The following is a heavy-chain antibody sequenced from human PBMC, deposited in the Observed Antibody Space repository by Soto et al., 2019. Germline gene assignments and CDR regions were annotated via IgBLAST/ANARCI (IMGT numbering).Heavy chain of an antibody. Sequence: EVQLVESGGGLVQPGGSLRLSCGASGFTFNSYWMTWVRQAPGKGLEWVANIKQDGSEKYYVDSVKGRFTISRDNAKNSLYLQMNSLRAEDTAVYYCVREISSSWYGRWFDAWGQGTLVTVSS. CDR1: GFTFNSYW. J-gene: IGHJ5*02. CDR3: VREISSSWYGRWFDA. CDR2: IKQDGSEK. V-gene: IGHV3-7*04. D-gene: IGHD6-13*01.